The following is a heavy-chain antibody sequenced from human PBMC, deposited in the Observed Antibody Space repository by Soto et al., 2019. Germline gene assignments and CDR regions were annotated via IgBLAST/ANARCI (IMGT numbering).Heavy chain of an antibody. Sequence: PSDTLSLTCTVSGGSFINMYWSWVRQPPGKGLGWIVYIYYSGSTNYNPSLKSRVTISIDTSKNQFSLKLSSVTAADSAVYYCARYCSSTRCYPYFYYGMDVWGQGTTVTVSS. D-gene: IGHD2-2*01. J-gene: IGHJ6*02. CDR2: IYYSGST. CDR3: ARYCSSTRCYPYFYYGMDV. CDR1: GGSFINMY. V-gene: IGHV4-59*07.